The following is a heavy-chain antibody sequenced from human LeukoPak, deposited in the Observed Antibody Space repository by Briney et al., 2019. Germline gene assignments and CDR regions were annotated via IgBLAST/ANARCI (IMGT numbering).Heavy chain of an antibody. CDR2: INWNGGST. V-gene: IGHV3-20*04. Sequence: GGSLRLSCAAPGFTFADHARSWVRQGPGKGLGWVSGINWNGGSTGYADSVKGRFTISRDNAKNSLYLQMNSLRAEDTALYYCARDGGSGSYFYYWGQGTLVTVSS. D-gene: IGHD3-10*01. CDR1: GFTFADHA. J-gene: IGHJ4*02. CDR3: ARDGGSGSYFYY.